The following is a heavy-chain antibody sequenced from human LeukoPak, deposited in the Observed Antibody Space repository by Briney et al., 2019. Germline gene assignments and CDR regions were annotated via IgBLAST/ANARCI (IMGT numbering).Heavy chain of an antibody. CDR3: TRDAYSYEPFGGDSDFDY. V-gene: IGHV4-39*07. D-gene: IGHD5-18*01. J-gene: IGHJ4*02. Sequence: SETLSLTCTVSGGSISSSSYYWGWIRQPPGKGLEWIGSIYYSGSTYYNPSLKSRVTISVDTSKNQFSLKLSSVTAADTAVYYCTRDAYSYEPFGGDSDFDYWGQGTLVTVSS. CDR2: IYYSGST. CDR1: GGSISSSSYY.